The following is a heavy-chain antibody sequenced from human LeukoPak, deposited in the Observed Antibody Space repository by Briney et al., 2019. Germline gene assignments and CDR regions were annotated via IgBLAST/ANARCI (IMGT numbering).Heavy chain of an antibody. D-gene: IGHD3-22*01. CDR2: IYYSGST. CDR1: GGSISSGDYY. Sequence: SETLSLTRTVSGGSISSGDYYWSWIRQPPGKGLEWIGYIYYSGSTYYNPSLESRVTISVDTSKNQFSLKLSSVTAADTAVYYCARDRGYYDSSGFDYWGQGTLVTVSS. J-gene: IGHJ4*02. V-gene: IGHV4-30-4*08. CDR3: ARDRGYYDSSGFDY.